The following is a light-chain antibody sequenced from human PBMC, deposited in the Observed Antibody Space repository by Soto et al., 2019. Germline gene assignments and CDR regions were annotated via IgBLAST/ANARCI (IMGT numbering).Light chain of an antibody. V-gene: IGLV4-69*01. J-gene: IGLJ2*01. Sequence: QSVLTQSPSASASLGASVKLTCTLSSGHSSYAIAWHQQQPEKGPRYLMKLNSDGSHSKGDGIPDRFSGSSSGAERYLTISSLQSEDEADYYCQTWGTGDVVFGAGTKVTVL. CDR3: QTWGTGDVV. CDR1: SGHSSYA. CDR2: LNSDGSH.